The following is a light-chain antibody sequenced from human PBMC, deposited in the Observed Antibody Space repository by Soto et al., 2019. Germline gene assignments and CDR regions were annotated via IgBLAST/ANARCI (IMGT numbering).Light chain of an antibody. J-gene: IGLJ2*01. CDR3: TSWTTSTTMI. V-gene: IGLV2-14*03. CDR1: SSDIGAYNY. CDR2: DVN. Sequence: QSALTQPASVSGSPGQSITISCTGTSSDIGAYNYVSWYQQHPGKAPKLMLYDVNIRPSGVSNHFSGSKSGNTASLTISGLQAGDEADYYCTSWTTSTTMIFGGGTKLTV.